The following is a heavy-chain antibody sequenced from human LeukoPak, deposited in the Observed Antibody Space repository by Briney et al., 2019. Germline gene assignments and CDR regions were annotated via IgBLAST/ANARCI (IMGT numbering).Heavy chain of an antibody. CDR2: INPNSGGT. V-gene: IGHV1-2*02. CDR3: ASPCSHCSRTSTWFDP. CDR1: GYTFTDSY. J-gene: IGHJ5*02. Sequence: ASVQVSCKTSGYTFTDSYLHWVRQAPGQGLEWTGWINPNSGGTNYAQKFQGRGTMTRDTSISTAYMEVSSLRSDDTAVYYCASPCSHCSRTSTWFDPWGQGTLVTASS. D-gene: IGHD2-2*01.